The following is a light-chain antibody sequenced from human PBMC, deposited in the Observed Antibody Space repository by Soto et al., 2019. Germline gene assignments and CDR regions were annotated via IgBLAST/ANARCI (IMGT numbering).Light chain of an antibody. CDR3: QQRYDSPWT. CDR1: QSVISH. V-gene: IGKV3-11*01. J-gene: IGKJ1*01. Sequence: IMLTPTPASRSLSPKERDPLSCRTSQSVISHLAWFQQRPGQAPRLLIYGASNRATGIPARFGGSGSGTNFTLTISSLEPDDFAVYFCQQRYDSPWTFGLGTKVDIK. CDR2: GAS.